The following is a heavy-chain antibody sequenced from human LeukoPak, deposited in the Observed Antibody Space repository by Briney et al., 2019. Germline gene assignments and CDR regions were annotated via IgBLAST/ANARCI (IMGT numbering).Heavy chain of an antibody. J-gene: IGHJ4*01. CDR3: ARDWAETVVPYPEF. D-gene: IGHD2-21*01. CDR1: GYTFTSYY. V-gene: IGHV1-46*01. CDR2: IDPRGGST. Sequence: ASVKVSCKASGYTFTSYYMHWVRQAPGQGLEWMGLIDPRGGSTRYAQKLQGRVTMTRDTSTGTVYMVLSSLRSEDTAVYYCARDWAETVVPYPEFWGHGTLVTVSS.